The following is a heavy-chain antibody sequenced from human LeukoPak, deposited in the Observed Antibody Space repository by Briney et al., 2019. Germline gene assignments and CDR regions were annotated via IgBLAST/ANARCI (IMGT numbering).Heavy chain of an antibody. D-gene: IGHD6-19*01. V-gene: IGHV4-34*01. CDR3: ARGAYRAVAGTDYFDY. J-gene: IGHJ4*02. CDR2: INHSGST. Sequence: PSETLSLTCAVYGGSFSGYYWSWIRQPPGKGLEWIGEINHSGSTNYNPSLKSRVTISVDTSKNQFSLKLSSVTAADTAVYYCARGAYRAVAGTDYFDYWGRGTLVTVSS. CDR1: GGSFSGYY.